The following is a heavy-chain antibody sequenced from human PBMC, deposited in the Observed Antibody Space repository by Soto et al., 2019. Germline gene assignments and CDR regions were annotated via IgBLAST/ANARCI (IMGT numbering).Heavy chain of an antibody. CDR3: ARDLSANVHHLDH. CDR2: ITFDEIET. V-gene: IGHV3-30*04. J-gene: IGHJ4*02. Sequence: QVQLVESGGGVVQPGGSLRLSCAASGFIFGHNAMHWVRQAPGRGLEWVSSITFDEIETNYAASVKGRFTISRDNSKNTLKLEMNSLRPVDTGVYYCARDLSANVHHLDHWGQGTLVTVSS. CDR1: GFIFGHNA. D-gene: IGHD2-8*01.